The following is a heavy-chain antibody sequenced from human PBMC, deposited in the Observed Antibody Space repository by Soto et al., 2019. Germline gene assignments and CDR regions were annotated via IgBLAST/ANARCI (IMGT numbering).Heavy chain of an antibody. CDR2: IYYSGST. V-gene: IGHV4-59*01. CDR1: GGSISSYY. D-gene: IGHD3-10*01. CDR3: AIDRPLAMVRGVIIKDYYYYMDV. Sequence: SETLSLTCTVSGGSISSYYWSWIRQPPGKGLEWIGYIYYSGSTNYNPSLKSRVTISVDTSKNQFSLKLSSVTAADTAVYYCAIDRPLAMVRGVIIKDYYYYMDVWGKGTTVTVSS. J-gene: IGHJ6*03.